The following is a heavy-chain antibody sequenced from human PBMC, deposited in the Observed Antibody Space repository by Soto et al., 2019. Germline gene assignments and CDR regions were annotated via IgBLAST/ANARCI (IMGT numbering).Heavy chain of an antibody. CDR3: AKDRSYYYDSSGQSDY. Sequence: EVQLLESGGGLVQPGGSLRLSCAASGFTFSSYAMSWVRQAPGKGLEWVPAISGSGGSTYYADSVKGRFTISRDNSKNTLYLQMNSLRAEDTAVYYCAKDRSYYYDSSGQSDYWGQGTLVTVSS. J-gene: IGHJ4*02. D-gene: IGHD3-22*01. CDR2: ISGSGGST. V-gene: IGHV3-23*01. CDR1: GFTFSSYA.